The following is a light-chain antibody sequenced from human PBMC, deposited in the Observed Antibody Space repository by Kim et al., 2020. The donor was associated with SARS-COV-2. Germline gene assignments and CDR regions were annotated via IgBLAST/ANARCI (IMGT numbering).Light chain of an antibody. CDR3: QQYGKSPLWT. CDR1: QRFTSSQ. CDR2: GAS. Sequence: EIVLTQSPGTLSLPPGERATLSCRASQRFTSSQLGWYQQKPGQAPRLLIHGASGRATGIPDRFSGSGSGTDFTLTISRLEPEDSAVYYCQQYGKSPLWTFGQGTKVDIK. V-gene: IGKV3-20*01. J-gene: IGKJ1*01.